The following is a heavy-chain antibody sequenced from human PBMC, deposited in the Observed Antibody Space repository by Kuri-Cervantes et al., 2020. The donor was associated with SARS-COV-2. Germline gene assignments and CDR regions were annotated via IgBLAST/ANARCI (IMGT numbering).Heavy chain of an antibody. J-gene: IGHJ6*02. V-gene: IGHV3-48*02. Sequence: ETLSLTCAASGFTFSSYSMNWVRQAPGKGLEWVSYISSSSSTIYYADSVKGRFTTSRDNAKNSLYLQMNSLRDEDTAVYYCARDGSDDFWSGHELGMDVWGQGTTVTVSS. CDR2: ISSSSSTI. CDR1: GFTFSSYS. D-gene: IGHD3-3*01. CDR3: ARDGSDDFWSGHELGMDV.